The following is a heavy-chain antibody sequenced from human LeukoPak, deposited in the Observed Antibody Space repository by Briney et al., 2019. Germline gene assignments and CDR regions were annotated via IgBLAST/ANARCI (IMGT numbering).Heavy chain of an antibody. J-gene: IGHJ4*02. CDR3: ARANFLSCSSTSCLFDY. D-gene: IGHD2-2*01. CDR1: EYTFTDYY. CDR2: INPVSGGT. Sequence: GASVKVSCMASEYTFTDYYLHWVRQAPGQGFEWMGWINPVSGGTNYVQKFQGRVTVTRDTSISTAYMELSRLRSDDTAVYYCARANFLSCSSTSCLFDYWGQGTLVTVSS. V-gene: IGHV1-2*02.